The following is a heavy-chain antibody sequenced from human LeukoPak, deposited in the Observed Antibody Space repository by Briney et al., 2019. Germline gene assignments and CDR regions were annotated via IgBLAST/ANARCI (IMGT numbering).Heavy chain of an antibody. CDR3: AKGSSGYFADL. V-gene: IGHV3-23*01. J-gene: IGHJ5*02. CDR2: ISNDGGGT. D-gene: IGHD3-22*01. Sequence: GGSLRLSCSASGFTFSTYGMSWVRQAPGKGLEWVSAISNDGGGTTYADFVKGRFTISRDNSKNTLFLQMNSLRAEDTALYYCAKGSSGYFADLWGQGTLVTVSS. CDR1: GFTFSTYG.